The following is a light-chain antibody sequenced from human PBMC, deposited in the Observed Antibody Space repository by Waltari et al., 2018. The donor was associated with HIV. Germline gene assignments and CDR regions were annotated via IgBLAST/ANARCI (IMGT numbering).Light chain of an antibody. J-gene: IGLJ2*01. V-gene: IGLV2-14*01. CDR2: EVS. CDR1: SSDVGGYNY. Sequence: QSALTQPASVSGSPGQAITISCTGTSSDVGGYNYVSWYQQHPGKAPKSMIYEVSTRPSGVSHRFSGSKPGNTASLTISGLQAEDEAQYYCSSYTSSSTLVVFGGGTKLTVL. CDR3: SSYTSSSTLVV.